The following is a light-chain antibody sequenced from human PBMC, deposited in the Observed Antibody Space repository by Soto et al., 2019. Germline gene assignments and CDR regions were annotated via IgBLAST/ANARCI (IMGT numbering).Light chain of an antibody. Sequence: EIVMSQSPATVSVSPGERATLSCRASQSVSSNLAWYQQKPGQAPRLLIYGASTRATGIPARFSGSGSGTEFTLTISSLQPDDFATYYCQQYNSYLRTFGQGTKVDIK. CDR2: GAS. CDR1: QSVSSN. J-gene: IGKJ1*01. V-gene: IGKV3-15*01. CDR3: QQYNSYLRT.